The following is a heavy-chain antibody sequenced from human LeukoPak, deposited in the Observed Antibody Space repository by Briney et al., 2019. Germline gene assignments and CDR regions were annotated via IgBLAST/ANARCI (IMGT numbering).Heavy chain of an antibody. J-gene: IGHJ1*01. D-gene: IGHD2-21*02. CDR2: ISGSGGST. CDR1: GFTFSSYA. Sequence: GGSLRLSCAASGFTFSSYAMSWVRQAPGKGLEWVSAISGSGGSTYYADSVKGRFTISRDNSKNTLYLQMNSLRAEVTAVYYCAKSLPYCGGDCYWEYFQHWGQGTLVTVSS. CDR3: AKSLPYCGGDCYWEYFQH. V-gene: IGHV3-23*01.